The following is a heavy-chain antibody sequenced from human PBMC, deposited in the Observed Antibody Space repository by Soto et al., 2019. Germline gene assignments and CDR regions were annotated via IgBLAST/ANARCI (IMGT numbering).Heavy chain of an antibody. CDR3: ARIASAGRGWDV. CDR2: IKQDGSEK. J-gene: IGHJ6*02. Sequence: EVQLVESGGGLVQPGGSLRLSCAASGFTFSSYWMSWVRQAPVKGLEWVGNIKQDGSEKNYVDFMEGRFTISRDNAENSLYLPMNSLRAEDTAVYYCARIASAGRGWDVWGQGTTVGVSS. D-gene: IGHD6-13*01. CDR1: GFTFSSYW. V-gene: IGHV3-7*01.